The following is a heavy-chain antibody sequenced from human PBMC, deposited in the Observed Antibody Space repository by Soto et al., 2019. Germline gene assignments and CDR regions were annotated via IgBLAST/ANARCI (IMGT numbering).Heavy chain of an antibody. CDR2: ISGSGGST. CDR3: AKDSTAAARVPMNWFDP. J-gene: IGHJ5*02. Sequence: EVQLLESGGGLVQPGGSLRLSCAASGFTFSSYAMSWVRQAPGKGLEWVSAISGSGGSTYYADSVKGRFTISRDNSKNTLYLQMNSLRAEDTAVYYCAKDSTAAARVPMNWFDPWGQGTLVTVSS. CDR1: GFTFSSYA. D-gene: IGHD6-13*01. V-gene: IGHV3-23*01.